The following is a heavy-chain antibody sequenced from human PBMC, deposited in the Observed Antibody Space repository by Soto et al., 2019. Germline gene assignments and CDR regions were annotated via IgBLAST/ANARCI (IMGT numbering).Heavy chain of an antibody. J-gene: IGHJ5*02. Sequence: SETLSLTCTVSGGSITSYYWSWLRQPAGKGLEWIGHIYPSVTTNYNPSLKSRVTMSVDTSKTHFSLKLSSVTAADTAVYYCARESRSDCRSATCYSWFDPWGQGTLVTVSS. CDR3: ARESRSDCRSATCYSWFDP. CDR2: IYPSVTT. CDR1: GGSITSYY. V-gene: IGHV4-4*07. D-gene: IGHD2-2*01.